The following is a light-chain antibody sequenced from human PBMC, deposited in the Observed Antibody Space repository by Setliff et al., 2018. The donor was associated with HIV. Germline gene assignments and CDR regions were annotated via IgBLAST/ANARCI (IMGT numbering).Light chain of an antibody. V-gene: IGLV8-61*01. CDR1: SGSVSTDYY. CDR2: NTN. CDR3: LLYMGNGIVV. Sequence: TVVTQEPSFSVSAEETVTLTCGLTSGSVSTDYYPSWYQQTPGRAPRTLIYNTNTRSSGVPDRFSGSILGIKAALTITGAQADDESNYYCLLYMGNGIVVFGGGTQLTVL. J-gene: IGLJ2*01.